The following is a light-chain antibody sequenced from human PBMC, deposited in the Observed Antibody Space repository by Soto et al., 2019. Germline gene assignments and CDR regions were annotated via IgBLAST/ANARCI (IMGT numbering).Light chain of an antibody. CDR1: NSNIGNND. Sequence: QSVLTQPPSVSAAPGQKVTISCSGSNSNIGNNDVSWYQQFPGTAPKLLICDNNKRPSGIPDRFSGSRSGTSATLGITGLQTGDEADYYCGTWDSSLSARVFGGGTKLTVL. V-gene: IGLV1-51*01. J-gene: IGLJ3*02. CDR3: GTWDSSLSARV. CDR2: DNN.